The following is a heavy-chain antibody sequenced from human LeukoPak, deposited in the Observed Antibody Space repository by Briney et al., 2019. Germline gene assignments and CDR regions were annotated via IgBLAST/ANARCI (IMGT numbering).Heavy chain of an antibody. CDR2: IYYSGST. Sequence: SETLSLTCTVSGGSISSYYWSWLRQPPGKGLEWVGYIYYSGSTNYYPSLKSRVTISVDTSKNQFSLKLSSVTAADTAVYYCARGVSGSYPDDFDYWGQGTLVTVSS. D-gene: IGHD3-10*01. J-gene: IGHJ4*02. CDR3: ARGVSGSYPDDFDY. V-gene: IGHV4-59*01. CDR1: GGSISSYY.